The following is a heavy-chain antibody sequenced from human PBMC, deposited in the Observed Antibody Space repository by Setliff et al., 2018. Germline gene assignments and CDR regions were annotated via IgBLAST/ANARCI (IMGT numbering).Heavy chain of an antibody. CDR2: IIPIFNTP. Sequence: ASVKVSCKASESTFKTYAINWVRQAPGQGLEWMGGIIPIFNTPNFAQKFQGRVTITADVSTSTAYMDLSSLRSEDTAVYFCARVYCSGGSCYRNDAFDVWGQGTMVTV. J-gene: IGHJ3*01. CDR1: ESTFKTYA. CDR3: ARVYCSGGSCYRNDAFDV. V-gene: IGHV1-69*13. D-gene: IGHD2-15*01.